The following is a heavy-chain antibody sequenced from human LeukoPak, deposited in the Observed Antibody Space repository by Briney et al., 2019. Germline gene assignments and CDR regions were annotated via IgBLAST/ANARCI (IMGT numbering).Heavy chain of an antibody. CDR2: INPSGGST. V-gene: IGHV1-46*01. Sequence: GASVKVSCKASGYTFTSYYMHWVRQAPGQGLEWMGIINPSGGSTSYAQKFQGRVTITRDTSASTAYMELSSLRSEDTAVYYCARDSQAVALDYWGQGTLVTVSS. J-gene: IGHJ4*02. CDR1: GYTFTSYY. D-gene: IGHD6-19*01. CDR3: ARDSQAVALDY.